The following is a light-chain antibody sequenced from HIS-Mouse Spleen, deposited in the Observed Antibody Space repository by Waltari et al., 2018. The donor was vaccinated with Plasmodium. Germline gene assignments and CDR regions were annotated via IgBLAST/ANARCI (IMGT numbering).Light chain of an antibody. Sequence: DIQMTQSPSSLSASVGDRVTITCQASQDISNYLNWYQQKPGKAPKLLIYDASNLETGVPSRVSGSGSGADSTFTISRLQPEDIATYYCQQYNNLPYTFGQGTKLEIK. CDR1: QDISNY. J-gene: IGKJ2*01. CDR2: DAS. V-gene: IGKV1-33*01. CDR3: QQYNNLPYT.